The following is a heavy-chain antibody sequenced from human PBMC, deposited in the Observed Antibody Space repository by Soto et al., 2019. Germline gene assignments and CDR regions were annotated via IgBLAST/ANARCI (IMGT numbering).Heavy chain of an antibody. CDR2: ISAYNGNK. CDR3: ARAPRFGQLFPDY. Sequence: ASVKVSCKTSGYTFTSYGISWVRHAPGQGLEWMGWISAYNGNKDYGQKLQGRVTMTTDTSTRTAYMELRSLRSDDSAVYYCARAPRFGQLFPDYWGQGTLVTGS. V-gene: IGHV1-18*01. D-gene: IGHD3-10*01. J-gene: IGHJ4*02. CDR1: GYTFTSYG.